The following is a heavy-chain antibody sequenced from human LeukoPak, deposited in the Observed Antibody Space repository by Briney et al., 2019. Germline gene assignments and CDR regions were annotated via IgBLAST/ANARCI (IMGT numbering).Heavy chain of an antibody. CDR2: IYASGTT. D-gene: IGHD5-18*01. V-gene: IGHV4-4*07. J-gene: IGHJ4*02. CDR1: GGSIKSYY. Sequence: SETQSLTCTVSGGSIKSYYWSWIRQPAGEGLEWLGHIYASGTTNYNPSLNSRVTMSVDTSKNQFSLRLASVTAADTAVYYCARVADRFGYNYGIDEYFDYWGQGTLVTVSS. CDR3: ARVADRFGYNYGIDEYFDY.